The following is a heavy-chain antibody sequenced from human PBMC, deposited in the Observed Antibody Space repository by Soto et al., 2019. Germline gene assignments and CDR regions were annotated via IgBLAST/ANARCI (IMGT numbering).Heavy chain of an antibody. CDR2: IIPIFGTA. D-gene: IGHD3-22*01. Sequence: QVQLVQSGAEVKKPGSSVKVSCKASGGTFSSYAISWVRQAPGQGLEWMGGIIPIFGTANYAQKFQGRVKIPADESTSTAYMELSSLRSEDTAVYYCATPPDDYYDSSGPDAFDIWGQGTMVTVSS. CDR3: ATPPDDYYDSSGPDAFDI. J-gene: IGHJ3*02. CDR1: GGTFSSYA. V-gene: IGHV1-69*01.